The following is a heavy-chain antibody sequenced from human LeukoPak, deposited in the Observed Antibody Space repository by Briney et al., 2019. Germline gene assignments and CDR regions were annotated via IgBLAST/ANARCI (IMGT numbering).Heavy chain of an antibody. D-gene: IGHD6-25*01. CDR2: TYYRSKWYN. V-gene: IGHV6-1*01. CDR1: GDSVSSNGAT. CDR3: ARAMRIVAAGTFYFDY. Sequence: QTLSLTCAISGDSVSSNGATWNWIRQSPSRGLEWLGRTYYRSKWYNDYAVSVKSRITINPDTSKNQFSLQLNSVTPEDTAVYYCARAMRIVAAGTFYFDYWGQGTLVTVSS. J-gene: IGHJ4*02.